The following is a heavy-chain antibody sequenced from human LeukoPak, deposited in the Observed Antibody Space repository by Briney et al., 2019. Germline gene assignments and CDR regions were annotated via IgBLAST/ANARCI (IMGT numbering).Heavy chain of an antibody. CDR2: IKQDGSEQ. D-gene: IGHD2-15*01. CDR3: ARYVGYCSGGSCYLGAIDI. V-gene: IGHV3-7*01. J-gene: IGHJ3*02. Sequence: PGGSLRLSCAASGFSFSVYWMSWVRQAPGKGLEGVAHIKQDGSEQYYVDSVKGRFTISRDNAKNSLFLQMNSLRAEDTAVYYCARYVGYCSGGSCYLGAIDIWGQGTMVSVSS. CDR1: GFSFSVYW.